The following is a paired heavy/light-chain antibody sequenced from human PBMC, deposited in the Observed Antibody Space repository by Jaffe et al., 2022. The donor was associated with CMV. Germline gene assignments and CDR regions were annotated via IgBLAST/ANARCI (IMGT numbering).Heavy chain of an antibody. CDR1: GGSISSYY. J-gene: IGHJ6*03. CDR3: ASQGASSGGSPFSREYYYYYYMDV. D-gene: IGHD2-15*01. CDR2: IYYSGST. V-gene: IGHV4-59*08. Sequence: QVQLQESGPGLVKPSETLSLTCTVSGGSISSYYWSWIRQPPGKGLEWIGYIYYSGSTNYNPSLKSRVTISVDTSKNQFSLKLSSVTAADTAVYYCASQGASSGGSPFSREYYYYYYMDVWGKGTTVTVSS.
Light chain of an antibody. V-gene: IGKV3-11*01. CDR3: QQRSNWPFG. CDR2: DAS. Sequence: EIVLTQSPATLSLSPGERATLSCRASQSVSSYLAWYQQKPGQAPRLLIYDASNRATGIPARFSGSGSGTDFTLTISSLEPEDFAVYYCQQRSNWPFGFGQGTRLEIK. J-gene: IGKJ5*01. CDR1: QSVSSY.